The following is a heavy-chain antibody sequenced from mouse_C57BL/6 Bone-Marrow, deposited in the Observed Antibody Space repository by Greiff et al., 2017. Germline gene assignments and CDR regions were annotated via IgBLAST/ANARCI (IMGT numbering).Heavy chain of an antibody. V-gene: IGHV5-6*01. J-gene: IGHJ2*01. CDR3: ARLDSSGYFDY. Sequence: EVQLVESGGGLVKPGGSLKLSCAASGFPFSSYAMSWVRQTPDKRLEWVATISDGGSYTYYPDSVKGRFTISRDNAKNTLDLQMSSLKSEDTAMYYCARLDSSGYFDYWGQGTTLTVSS. CDR2: ISDGGSYT. CDR1: GFPFSSYA. D-gene: IGHD3-2*02.